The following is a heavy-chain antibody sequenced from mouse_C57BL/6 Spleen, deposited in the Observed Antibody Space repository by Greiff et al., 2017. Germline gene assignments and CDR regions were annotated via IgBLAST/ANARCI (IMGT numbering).Heavy chain of an antibody. CDR1: GFTFSDYG. CDR2: ISSGSSTI. CDR3: ARSPYYGSSYGGDYYAMDY. J-gene: IGHJ4*01. Sequence: EVKLMESGGGLVKPGGSLKLSCAASGFTFSDYGMHWVRQAPEKGLEWVAYISSGSSTIYYADAVKGRFTISRDNAKNTLFLQMTSLRSEDTAMYYCARSPYYGSSYGGDYYAMDYWGQGTSVTVSS. V-gene: IGHV5-17*01. D-gene: IGHD1-1*01.